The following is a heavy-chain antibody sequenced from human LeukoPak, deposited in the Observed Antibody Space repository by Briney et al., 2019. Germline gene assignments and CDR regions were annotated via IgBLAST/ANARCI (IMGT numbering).Heavy chain of an antibody. CDR3: ARSRHSYGHFDY. CDR1: GGTFSSYA. J-gene: IGHJ4*02. Sequence: SVKVSCKASGGTFSSYAISWVRQAPGQGLEWMGRIIPILGIANYAQKFQGRVTITADKSTSTAYMELSSLRSEDTAVYYCARSRHSYGHFDYWGQGTLVTVSS. D-gene: IGHD5-18*01. V-gene: IGHV1-69*04. CDR2: IIPILGIA.